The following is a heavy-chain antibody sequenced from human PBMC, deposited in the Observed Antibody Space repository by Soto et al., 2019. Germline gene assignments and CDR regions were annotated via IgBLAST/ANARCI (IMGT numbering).Heavy chain of an antibody. CDR1: GYTLTELS. CDR2: FDPEDGET. Sequence: QVQLVQSGAEVKKPGASVKVSCKVSGYTLTELSMHWVRQAPGKGLEWMGGFDPEDGETIYAQKFQGRVTMTEDTSTDPAYMELSSLRAEYTAVYYCATRGTETTLTFFDSWGQGTLVTVSS. CDR3: ATRGTETTLTFFDS. D-gene: IGHD4-17*01. J-gene: IGHJ4*02. V-gene: IGHV1-24*01.